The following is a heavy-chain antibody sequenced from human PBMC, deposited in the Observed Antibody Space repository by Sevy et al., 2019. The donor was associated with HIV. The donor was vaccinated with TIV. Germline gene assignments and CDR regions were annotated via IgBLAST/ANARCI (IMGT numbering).Heavy chain of an antibody. Sequence: GGSLRLSCAASGFTFSSYGMHWVRQAPGKGLEWVAVIWYDGSNKYYADSVKGRFTISRDNSKNTLYLQMNSLRAADTAVYYCARGKDDILTGDQEGLDYWGQGTLVTVSS. CDR1: GFTFSSYG. CDR2: IWYDGSNK. CDR3: ARGKDDILTGDQEGLDY. D-gene: IGHD3-9*01. V-gene: IGHV3-33*01. J-gene: IGHJ4*02.